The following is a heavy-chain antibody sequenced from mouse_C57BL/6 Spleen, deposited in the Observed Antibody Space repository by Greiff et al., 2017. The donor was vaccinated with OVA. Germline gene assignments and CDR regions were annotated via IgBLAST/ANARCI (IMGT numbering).Heavy chain of an antibody. CDR1: GYSITSGYY. D-gene: IGHD2-4*01. CDR3: AREKYDYDEYFDY. Sequence: EVQLQESGPGLVKPSQSLSLTCSVTGYSITSGYYWNWIRQFPGNKLEWMGYISYDGSNNYNPSLKNRISITRDPSKNQFFLKLNSVTTEDTATYYCAREKYDYDEYFDYWGQGTTLTVSS. V-gene: IGHV3-6*01. CDR2: ISYDGSN. J-gene: IGHJ2*01.